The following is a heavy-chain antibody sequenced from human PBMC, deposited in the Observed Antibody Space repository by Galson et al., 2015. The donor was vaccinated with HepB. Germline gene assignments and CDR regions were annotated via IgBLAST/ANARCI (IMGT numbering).Heavy chain of an antibody. D-gene: IGHD3-22*01. CDR1: GFTFSSYG. CDR2: ISYDGSNK. Sequence: SLRLSCAASGFTFSSYGMHWVRQAPGKGLEWVAVISYDGSNKYYADSVKGRFTISRDNSKSTLFLQMNSLRAEDTAVYYCAKGQYYYDSSGYYSMDYWGQGTLVTVSS. V-gene: IGHV3-30*18. CDR3: AKGQYYYDSSGYYSMDY. J-gene: IGHJ4*02.